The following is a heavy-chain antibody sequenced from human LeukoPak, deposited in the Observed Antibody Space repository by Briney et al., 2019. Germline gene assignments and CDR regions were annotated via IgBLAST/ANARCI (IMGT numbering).Heavy chain of an antibody. V-gene: IGHV1-69*01. CDR2: IIPISNTA. D-gene: IGHD6-19*01. CDR1: RGTPSRPA. J-gene: IGHJ4*02. Sequence: GASVKVCCKASRGTPSRPAISWVRLTPGQGLEWMGAIIPISNTANYAQKFQGRVTMTADESTSRAYRELSSLRSEDTAGYYGARWAGYSSDWYWGPFDSWGQGTLVSVSS. CDR3: ARWAGYSSDWYWGPFDS.